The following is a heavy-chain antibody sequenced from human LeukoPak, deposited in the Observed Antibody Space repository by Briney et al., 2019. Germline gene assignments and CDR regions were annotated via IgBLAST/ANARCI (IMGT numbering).Heavy chain of an antibody. CDR1: GVSISSSNSY. V-gene: IGHV4-39*01. J-gene: IGHJ4*02. CDR2: IYYSGNT. CDR3: ARQTGSGLFILP. D-gene: IGHD3/OR15-3a*01. Sequence: SETLSLTCTVSGVSISSSNSYWGWIRQPPGEGLEWIGSIYYSGNTYYNASLKSQVSISIDTSKNQFSLKLTSVTAADTAVYYCARQTGSGLFILPGGQGTLVTVSS.